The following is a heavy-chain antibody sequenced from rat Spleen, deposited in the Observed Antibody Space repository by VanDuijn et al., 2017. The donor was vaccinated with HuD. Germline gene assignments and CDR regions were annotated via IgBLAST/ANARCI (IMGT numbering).Heavy chain of an antibody. CDR1: GFTFTNYY. Sequence: EVQLVESGGGLVQPGRSMKLSCAASGFTFTNYYMAWVRQAPTKALEWVASISIGGTNIYYRDSVKGRFTISRENAKRTLYLHMDSLRSEDTATYYCARHGGLRNWFAYWGQGTLVTVSS. CDR3: ARHGGLRNWFAY. CDR2: ISIGGTNI. V-gene: IGHV5-25*01. J-gene: IGHJ3*01. D-gene: IGHD1-11*01.